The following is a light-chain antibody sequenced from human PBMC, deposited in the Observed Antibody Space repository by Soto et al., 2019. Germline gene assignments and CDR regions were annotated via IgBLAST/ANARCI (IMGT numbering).Light chain of an antibody. Sequence: QSALTQPASVSGSPGQSITISCTGTSSDIGNYNYVSWYQQHPGKAPKLMIYEVSNRPSGISNRFSGSKSGNTASLTISGLQAEDEADYYCSSYRSSNTRYVFGTGTKLTVL. J-gene: IGLJ1*01. CDR1: SSDIGNYNY. CDR2: EVS. V-gene: IGLV2-14*01. CDR3: SSYRSSNTRYV.